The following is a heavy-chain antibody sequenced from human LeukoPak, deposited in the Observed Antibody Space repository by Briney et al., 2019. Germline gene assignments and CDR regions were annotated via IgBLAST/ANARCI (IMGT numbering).Heavy chain of an antibody. CDR1: GGSISRSGYF. CDR2: ICYSGNT. J-gene: IGHJ4*02. V-gene: IGHV4-39*01. Sequence: NASETLSLTCTVSGGSISRSGYFWGWIRQPPGKGLEWIGSICYSGNTYYNPSLKSRVTISVDTSKNQFSLKLSSVTAADTAVYYCARSTTVTPDLDYWGQGTLVTVSS. D-gene: IGHD4-17*01. CDR3: ARSTTVTPDLDY.